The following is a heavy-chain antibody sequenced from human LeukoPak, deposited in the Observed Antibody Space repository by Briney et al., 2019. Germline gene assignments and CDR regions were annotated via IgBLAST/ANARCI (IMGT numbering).Heavy chain of an antibody. CDR1: GGTFSSYA. D-gene: IGHD3-16*01. J-gene: IGHJ1*01. CDR2: IIPIFGTA. Sequence: SVKVSCKASGGTFSSYAISWVRQAPGQGLEWMGGIIPIFGTANYAQKFQGRVTITADESTSTAYMELSSLRSEDTAVYYCARDDGGVKSAKYFQHWGQGTLVTVSS. V-gene: IGHV1-69*13. CDR3: ARDDGGVKSAKYFQH.